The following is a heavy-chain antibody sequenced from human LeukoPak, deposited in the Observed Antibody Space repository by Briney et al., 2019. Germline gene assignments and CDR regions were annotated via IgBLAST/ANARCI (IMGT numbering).Heavy chain of an antibody. CDR2: ISSSSSTI. V-gene: IGHV3-48*01. J-gene: IGHJ4*02. D-gene: IGHD3-22*01. CDR3: ARDQRGSGYYYASNYFDY. Sequence: AGGSLRLSCAASGFTFSSYSMNWVRQAPGKGLEWVSYISSSSSTIYYADSVKGRFTISRDNAKNSLYLQMNSLRGEDTAVYYCARDQRGSGYYYASNYFDYWGQGTLVTVSS. CDR1: GFTFSSYS.